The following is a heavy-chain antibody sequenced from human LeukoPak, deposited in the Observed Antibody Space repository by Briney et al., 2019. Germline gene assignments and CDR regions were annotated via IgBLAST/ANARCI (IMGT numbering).Heavy chain of an antibody. CDR3: ASSTDGDYDFWSGYFV. V-gene: IGHV1-18*01. Sequence: ASVKVSCKASGYTFTSYGISWVRQAPGQGLEWMGWISAYNGNTNCAQKLQGRVTMTTDTSTSTAYMELRSLRSDDTAVYYCASSTDGDYDFWSGYFVWGQGTLVTVSS. D-gene: IGHD3-3*01. CDR1: GYTFTSYG. J-gene: IGHJ4*02. CDR2: ISAYNGNT.